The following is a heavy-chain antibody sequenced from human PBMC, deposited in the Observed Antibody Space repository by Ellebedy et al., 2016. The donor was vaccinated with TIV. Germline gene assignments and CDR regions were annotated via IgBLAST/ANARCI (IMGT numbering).Heavy chain of an antibody. J-gene: IGHJ5*02. CDR2: IYYSGST. V-gene: IGHV4-39*01. CDR1: GGSISSSSYY. CDR3: ARRFDYGGNTRFDP. Sequence: SETLSLXXTVPGGSISSSSYYWGWIRQPPGKGLEWIGSIYYSGSTYYNPSLKSRVTISVDTSKNQFSLKLSSVTAADTAVYYCARRFDYGGNTRFDPWGQGTLVTVSS. D-gene: IGHD4-23*01.